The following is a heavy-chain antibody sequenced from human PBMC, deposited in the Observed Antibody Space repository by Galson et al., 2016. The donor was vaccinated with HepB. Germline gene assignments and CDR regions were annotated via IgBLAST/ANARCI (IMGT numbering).Heavy chain of an antibody. Sequence: SLRLSCAASGFTFRTSWMSWVRQAPGKGLEWVSVIYSGGSTYYADSVKGRFTISRDNSKNTLYLQMNSLRAEDTALYYCAKRLRSSGSGGSNDAFDVWGQGTLVTVSS. V-gene: IGHV3-53*01. CDR1: GFTFRTSW. CDR3: AKRLRSSGSGGSNDAFDV. CDR2: IYSGGST. J-gene: IGHJ3*01. D-gene: IGHD6-19*01.